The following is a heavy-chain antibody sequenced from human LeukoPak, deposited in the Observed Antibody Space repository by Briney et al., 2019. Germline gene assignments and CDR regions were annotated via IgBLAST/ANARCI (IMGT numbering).Heavy chain of an antibody. CDR2: ISVRSNYR. CDR3: VRLRRNNDRSGYYYYYDY. CDR1: GYTFSDLS. V-gene: IGHV3-21*01. Sequence: GGSLRLFCAASGYTFSDLSVNWVRQATGKGLEWVSSISVRSNYRYYADSVRGRFTISRDDARDSLFLQMNSLRAEDTAVYFCVRLRRNNDRSGYYYYYDYWGQGTLVTVSS. J-gene: IGHJ4*02. D-gene: IGHD3-22*01.